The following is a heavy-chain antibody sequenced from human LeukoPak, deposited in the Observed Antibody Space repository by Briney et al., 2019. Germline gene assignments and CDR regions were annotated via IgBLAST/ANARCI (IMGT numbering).Heavy chain of an antibody. Sequence: AGGSLRLSCTASGFTFGDYAMSWVRQAPGKGLEWVGFIRSKAYGGTTEYAASVKGRFTISRDDSKSIAYLQMNSLKTEDTAVYYCTSWVYYDSSGYYYVGAFDIWGQGTMVTVSS. CDR2: IRSKAYGGTT. CDR3: TSWVYYDSSGYYYVGAFDI. J-gene: IGHJ3*02. CDR1: GFTFGDYA. D-gene: IGHD3-22*01. V-gene: IGHV3-49*04.